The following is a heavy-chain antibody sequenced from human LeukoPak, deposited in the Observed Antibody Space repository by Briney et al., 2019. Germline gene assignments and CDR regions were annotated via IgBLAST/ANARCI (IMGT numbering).Heavy chain of an antibody. CDR1: GYTFTSYD. J-gene: IGHJ4*02. Sequence: ASVKVSSKASGYTFTSYDINWVRQATGQGLEWMGWMNPNSGNTGYAQKFQGRVTMTRNTSISTAYMELSSLRSEDTAVYYCARALDYGDSGGFRYYFDYWGQGTLVTVSS. V-gene: IGHV1-8*01. D-gene: IGHD4-17*01. CDR2: MNPNSGNT. CDR3: ARALDYGDSGGFRYYFDY.